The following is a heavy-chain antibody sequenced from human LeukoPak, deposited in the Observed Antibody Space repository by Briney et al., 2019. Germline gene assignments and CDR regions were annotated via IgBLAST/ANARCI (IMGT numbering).Heavy chain of an antibody. D-gene: IGHD2-15*01. CDR1: GYTFTGYY. J-gene: IGHJ5*02. V-gene: IGHV1-2*02. CDR2: INPNSGGT. Sequence: GASVKVSCKASGYTFTGYYMHWVRQAPGQGLEWMGWINPNSGGTNYAQKFQGRVTMTRDTSISTAYMELSRLRSDDTAVYYCARDREDIVVVFDPWGQGTLVTVSS. CDR3: ARDREDIVVVFDP.